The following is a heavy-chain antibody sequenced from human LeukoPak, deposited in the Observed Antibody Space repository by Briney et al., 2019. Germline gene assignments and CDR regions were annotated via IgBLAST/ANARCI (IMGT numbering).Heavy chain of an antibody. J-gene: IGHJ4*02. CDR3: ARSNDVVVPAAIV. D-gene: IGHD2-2*01. Sequence: ASVKVSCKASGYTFTSYGISWVRQAPGQGLEWMGGIIPIFGTANYAQKFQGRVTITTDESTSTAYMELSSLRSEDTAVYYCARSNDVVVPAAIVWGQGTLVTVSS. CDR2: IIPIFGTA. CDR1: GYTFTSYG. V-gene: IGHV1-69*05.